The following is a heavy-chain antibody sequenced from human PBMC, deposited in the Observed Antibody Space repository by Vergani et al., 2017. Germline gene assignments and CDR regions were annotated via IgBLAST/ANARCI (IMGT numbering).Heavy chain of an antibody. CDR3: VRDQVTMRRGSDALDI. J-gene: IGHJ3*02. CDR1: GFTFSNYG. Sequence: VQLVESGGGVVQPGGSLRLSCGASGFTFSNYGMHWVRQAPGKGLEWVGGIRSKAYGQATIYAASVKGRFTISRDDSKSIAYLQMNNLQTEDTAMYYCVRDQVTMRRGSDALDIWGQGTMVTVSS. CDR2: IRSKAYGQAT. V-gene: IGHV3-49*04. D-gene: IGHD3-10*01.